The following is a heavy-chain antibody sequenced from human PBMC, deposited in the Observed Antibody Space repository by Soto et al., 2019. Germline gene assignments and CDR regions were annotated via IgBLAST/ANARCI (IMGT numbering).Heavy chain of an antibody. D-gene: IGHD3-16*01. CDR2: ISFDGRNK. J-gene: IGHJ4*02. CDR1: GFTFSSYG. CDR3: AKDRGGVFDY. Sequence: QVQLVESGGGVVQPGRSLRLSCAASGFTFSSYGIHWVRQAPGKGLEWVAIISFDGRNKFYADSVKGRFTISRDNSKNTLYLQINSLKTEDTAVYYCAKDRGGVFDYWGQGTLVTVSS. V-gene: IGHV3-30*18.